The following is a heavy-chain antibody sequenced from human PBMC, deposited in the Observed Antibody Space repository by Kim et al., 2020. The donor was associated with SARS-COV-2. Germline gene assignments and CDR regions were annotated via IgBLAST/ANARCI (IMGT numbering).Heavy chain of an antibody. V-gene: IGHV4-4*07. Sequence: SETLSLTCTVSGGSISSYYWSWIRQPAGKGLEWIGRIYTSGSTNYNPSLKSRFTMSVDTSKNQFSLKLSSVTAADTAVYYCARDGGRYYYDSSGYYHWFDPWGQGTLVTVSS. CDR1: GGSISSYY. J-gene: IGHJ5*02. CDR3: ARDGGRYYYDSSGYYHWFDP. CDR2: IYTSGST. D-gene: IGHD3-22*01.